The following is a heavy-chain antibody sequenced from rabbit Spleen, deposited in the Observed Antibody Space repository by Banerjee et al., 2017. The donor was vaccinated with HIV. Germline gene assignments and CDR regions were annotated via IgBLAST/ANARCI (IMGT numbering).Heavy chain of an antibody. Sequence: QEQLVESGGGLVQPEGSLTLTCTASGFSFSKSDYMCWVRQAPGKGLEWIACIYTGSSGSTYYASWAKGRFTISKASSTTVTLQMTSLTVADTATYFCARDVVGRAGDTYGYGTGLNLWGPGTLVTVS. D-gene: IGHD6-1*01. CDR3: ARDVVGRAGDTYGYGTGLNL. J-gene: IGHJ4*01. CDR2: IYTGSSGST. V-gene: IGHV1S45*01. CDR1: GFSFSKSDY.